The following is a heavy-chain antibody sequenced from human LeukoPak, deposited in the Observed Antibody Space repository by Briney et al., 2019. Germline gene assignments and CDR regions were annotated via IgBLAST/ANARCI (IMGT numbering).Heavy chain of an antibody. CDR1: GFTFSSYG. CDR2: ISYDGSNK. J-gene: IGHJ4*02. Sequence: GRSLRLSCAASGFTFSSYGMHWVRQAPGKGLGWVAVISYDGSNKYYADSVKGRFTISRDNSKNTLYLQMSSLRAGDTAVYYCAGPYSSGYYWWENFFYYWGQGTLVTVSS. D-gene: IGHD3-22*01. V-gene: IGHV3-30*03. CDR3: AGPYSSGYYWWENFFYY.